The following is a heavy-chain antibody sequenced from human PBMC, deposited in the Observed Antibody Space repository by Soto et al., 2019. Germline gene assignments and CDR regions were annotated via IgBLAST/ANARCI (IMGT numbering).Heavy chain of an antibody. CDR3: ERYDEPYYYGMDV. V-gene: IGHV1-18*01. J-gene: IGHJ6*02. Sequence: ASVKVSCKASGYTXTSYGISWVRQAPGQGLEWMGWISAYNGNTNHAQKLQGRVTMTTDTSTSTAYMELRSLRSDDTAVYYCERYDEPYYYGMDVWGQGTTVTV. CDR1: GYTXTSYG. D-gene: IGHD3-16*01. CDR2: ISAYNGNT.